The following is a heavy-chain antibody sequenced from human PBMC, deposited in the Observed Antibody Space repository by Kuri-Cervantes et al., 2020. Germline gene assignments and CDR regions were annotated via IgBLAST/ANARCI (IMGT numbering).Heavy chain of an antibody. CDR1: GGSISSYY. CDR2: IYYSGST. Sequence: SETLSLTCTVSGGSISSYYWGWIRQPPGKGLEWIGYIYYSGSTYYNPSLKSRVTISVDTSKNQFSLKLSSVTAADTAVYYCARGVYDSSGYYYYYYMDVWGKGTTVTVSS. D-gene: IGHD3-22*01. J-gene: IGHJ6*03. CDR3: ARGVYDSSGYYYYYYMDV. V-gene: IGHV4-59*08.